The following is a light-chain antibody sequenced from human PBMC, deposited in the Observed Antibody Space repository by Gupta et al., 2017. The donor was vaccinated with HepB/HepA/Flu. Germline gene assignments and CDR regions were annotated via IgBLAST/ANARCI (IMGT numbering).Light chain of an antibody. CDR1: QGISSY. J-gene: IGKJ5*01. V-gene: IGKV1-9*01. CDR3: LQFKGYPVT. Sequence: DIQLTQSPSFLSASVGDRVTITCRASQGISSYLPWYQQRPGKAPNLLIYTASTLQSGVPSRFSGTGSETEFTLTISSLQPEDFATYYCLQFKGYPVTFGQGTRLEIK. CDR2: TAS.